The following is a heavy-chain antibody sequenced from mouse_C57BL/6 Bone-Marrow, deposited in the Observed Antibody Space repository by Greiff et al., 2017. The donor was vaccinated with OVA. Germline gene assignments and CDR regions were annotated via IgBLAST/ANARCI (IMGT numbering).Heavy chain of an antibody. Sequence: QVQLQQSGAELARPGASVKLSCKASGYTFTSYGISWVKQRTGQGLEWIGEIYPRSGNTYYNEKFKGKATLTADKSSSTAYMELRSLTSEDSAVYYCARRYGSRYWYFDVWGTGTTVTVSS. D-gene: IGHD1-1*01. CDR2: IYPRSGNT. CDR3: ARRYGSRYWYFDV. J-gene: IGHJ1*03. V-gene: IGHV1-81*01. CDR1: GYTFTSYG.